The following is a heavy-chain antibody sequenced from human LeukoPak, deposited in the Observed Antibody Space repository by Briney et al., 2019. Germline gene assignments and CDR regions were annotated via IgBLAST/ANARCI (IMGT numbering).Heavy chain of an antibody. CDR2: MNPNSGNT. CDR1: GYTFTSYD. CDR3: ATHRAIAVAGTMYYYGMDV. Sequence: ASVKVSCKASGYTFTSYDINWVRQATGQGLEWMGWMNPNSGNTGYAQKFQGRVTMSEDTSTDTAYMEVRGLRSEDTAVYYCATHRAIAVAGTMYYYGMDVWGQGTTVTVSS. J-gene: IGHJ6*02. D-gene: IGHD6-19*01. V-gene: IGHV1-8*01.